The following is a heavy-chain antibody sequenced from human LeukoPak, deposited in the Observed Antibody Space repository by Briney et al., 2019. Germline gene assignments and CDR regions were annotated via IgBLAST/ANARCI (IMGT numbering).Heavy chain of an antibody. Sequence: GASVKVSCKASGYTFTSYYMHWVRQAPGQGLEWMGIINPSGGSTSYAHKFQGRVTMTRDMSTSTVYMELSSLRSEDTAVYYCARAYYYDSSGYYPGAFDIWGQGTMVTVSS. CDR1: GYTFTSYY. V-gene: IGHV1-46*01. CDR2: INPSGGST. J-gene: IGHJ3*02. D-gene: IGHD3-22*01. CDR3: ARAYYYDSSGYYPGAFDI.